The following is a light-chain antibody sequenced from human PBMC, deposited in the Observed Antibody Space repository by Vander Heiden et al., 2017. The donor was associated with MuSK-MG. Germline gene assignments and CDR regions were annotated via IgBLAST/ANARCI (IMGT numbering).Light chain of an antibody. V-gene: IGLV2-14*01. CDR3: CSYAPNRV. CDR1: SSDVGQYDY. J-gene: IGLJ2*01. CDR2: EGT. Sequence: QSALTQPASVSGSPGQSITISCIGSSSDVGQYDYVSWYHQHPGKAPKLIIYEGTSRPSGVSTRFSGSKSGNTASLTISGLQAEDEDDYYCCSYAPNRVFGGGTKVTVL.